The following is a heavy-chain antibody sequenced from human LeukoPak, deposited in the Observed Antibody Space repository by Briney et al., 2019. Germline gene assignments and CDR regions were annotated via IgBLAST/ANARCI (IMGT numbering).Heavy chain of an antibody. CDR3: ARVDGSPDY. Sequence: ASVKVSCKASGYTFNNYDINWVRQATGQGLEWMGWMNPNTGNTGYGERFQGRVTMTRDNSISTAYMELSSLRSEDTAVYYCARVDGSPDYWGQGTLVTVSS. CDR1: GYTFNNYD. D-gene: IGHD2-15*01. V-gene: IGHV1-8*01. CDR2: MNPNTGNT. J-gene: IGHJ4*02.